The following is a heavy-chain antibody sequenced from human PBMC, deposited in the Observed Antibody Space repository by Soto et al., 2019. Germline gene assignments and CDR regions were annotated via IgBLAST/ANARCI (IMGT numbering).Heavy chain of an antibody. CDR1: GYTLTELS. CDR3: ATKRQFGYYFDY. CDR2: FDPEDGET. D-gene: IGHD3-16*01. V-gene: IGHV1-24*01. J-gene: IGHJ4*02. Sequence: ASVKVSCKVSGYTLTELSMHWVRQAPGKGLEWMGGFDPEDGETIYAQKFQGRVTMTEDTSTDTAYMELSSLRSEDTAVYYCATKRQFGYYFDYWGQGTLVTVSS.